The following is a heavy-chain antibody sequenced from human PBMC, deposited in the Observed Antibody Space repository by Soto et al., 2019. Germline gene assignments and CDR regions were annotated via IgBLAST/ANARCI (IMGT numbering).Heavy chain of an antibody. Sequence: QVQLVQSGAEVKKPGASVKVSCKAPRSTFTSNALHWVRQAPGQRLEWMGWIISGNGNKKYSQKFQGRVTITRDTSASTVYTDLSSLRSEATAVFYCATGLLQLPIFDSWGQGTLVTVSS. V-gene: IGHV1-3*01. CDR2: IISGNGNK. CDR3: ATGLLQLPIFDS. J-gene: IGHJ4*02. CDR1: RSTFTSNA. D-gene: IGHD2-15*01.